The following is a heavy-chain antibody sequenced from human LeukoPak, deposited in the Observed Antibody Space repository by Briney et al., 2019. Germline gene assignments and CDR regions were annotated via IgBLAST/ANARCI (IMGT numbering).Heavy chain of an antibody. CDR2: IYPGDSDT. D-gene: IGHD3-22*01. J-gene: IGHJ5*02. CDR1: GYSFTSYW. V-gene: IGHV5-51*01. CDR3: ARHRVYYYDTSGHRGWFDP. Sequence: GESLKISCKGSGYSFTSYWIGRVRQMPGKGLEWMGIIYPGDSDTRYSPSFQGQVTISADKSISTAYLQWSSLKASDTATYYCARHRVYYYDTSGHRGWFDPWGQGTLVTVSS.